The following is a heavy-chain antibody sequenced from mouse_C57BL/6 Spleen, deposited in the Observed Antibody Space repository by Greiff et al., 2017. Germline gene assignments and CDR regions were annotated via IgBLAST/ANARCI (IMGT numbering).Heavy chain of an antibody. D-gene: IGHD2-2*01. CDR2: IWSDGST. CDR3: ARGGYDDAMDY. CDR1: GFSLTSYG. J-gene: IGHJ4*01. Sequence: QVHVKQSGPGLVAPSQSLSITCTVSGFSLTSYGVHWVRQPPGKGLEWLVVIWSDGSTTYNSALKSRLSISKDNSKSQVFLKMNSLQTDDTAMYYCARGGYDDAMDYWGQGTSVTVSS. V-gene: IGHV2-6*03.